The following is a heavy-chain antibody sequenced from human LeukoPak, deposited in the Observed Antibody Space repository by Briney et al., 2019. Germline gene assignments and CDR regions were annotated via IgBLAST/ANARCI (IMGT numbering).Heavy chain of an antibody. V-gene: IGHV4-39*07. CDR2: VNCRGTP. D-gene: IGHD4-23*01. J-gene: IGHJ4*02. CDR3: ARAPELYGGPPRDY. CDR1: GDSIGSTTTYY. Sequence: SETLSLTCTVSGDSIGSTTTYYWGWIRQPPGKGLEWIGNVNCRGTPHYNPSLTSRVTMSLDTSKNHFSLKLTSVTAADTAIYYCARAPELYGGPPRDYWGQGTLVTVSS.